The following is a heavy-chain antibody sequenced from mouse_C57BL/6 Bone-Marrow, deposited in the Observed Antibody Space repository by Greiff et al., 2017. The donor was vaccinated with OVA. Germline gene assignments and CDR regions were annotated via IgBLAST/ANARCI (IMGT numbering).Heavy chain of an antibody. CDR3: ARDGSTYWYFDV. J-gene: IGHJ1*03. V-gene: IGHV1-69*01. Sequence: VQLQQPGAELVMPGASVKLSCKASGYTFTSYWMHWVKQRPGQGLEWIGEIDPSDSYTNYNQKFKGKSTLTVDKSSSTAYMQLSSLTSEDSAVYDCARDGSTYWYFDVWGTGTTVTVSS. CDR2: IDPSDSYT. D-gene: IGHD1-1*01. CDR1: GYTFTSYW.